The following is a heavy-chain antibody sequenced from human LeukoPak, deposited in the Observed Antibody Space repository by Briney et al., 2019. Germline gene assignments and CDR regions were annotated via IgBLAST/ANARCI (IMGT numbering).Heavy chain of an antibody. D-gene: IGHD1-14*01. CDR3: ARDAAGLDY. V-gene: IGHV3-74*01. J-gene: IGHJ4*02. CDR1: GFTFRNHC. Sequence: PGGSLRLSCAASGFTFRNHCMHWVRQAPGKGLVWVSPIRGDGSSTNYADSVKGRFTISRDNAKNTVYLQMNSLKDEDTGVYYCARDAAGLDYWGQGTLVTVSS. CDR2: IRGDGSST.